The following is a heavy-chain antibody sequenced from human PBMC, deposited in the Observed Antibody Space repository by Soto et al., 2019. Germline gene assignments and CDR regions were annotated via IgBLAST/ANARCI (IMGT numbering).Heavy chain of an antibody. J-gene: IGHJ4*02. Sequence: EVQLVESGGGLVKPGGSLRLSCAASGFTFSSYSMNWVRQAPGKGLEWVSSISSSSSYIYYADSVKGRFTISRDNAKNSLYLQMNSLRAEDTAVYYCASAIPLGPIVYWGQGTLVTVSS. CDR1: GFTFSSYS. V-gene: IGHV3-21*01. CDR2: ISSSSSYI. CDR3: ASAIPLGPIVY. D-gene: IGHD7-27*01.